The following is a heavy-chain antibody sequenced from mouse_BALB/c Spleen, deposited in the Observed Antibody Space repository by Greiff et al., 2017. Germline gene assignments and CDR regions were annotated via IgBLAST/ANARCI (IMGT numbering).Heavy chain of an antibody. D-gene: IGHD2-4*01. J-gene: IGHJ3*01. V-gene: IGHV5-9-4*01. CDR3: ARDRDYDEAWFAY. Sequence: EVNVVESGGGLVKPGGSLKLSCAASGFTFSSYAMSWVRQSPEKRLEWVAEISSGGSYTYYPDTVTGRFTISRDNAKNTLYLEMSSLRSEDTAMYYCARDRDYDEAWFAYWGQGTLVTVSA. CDR2: ISSGGSYT. CDR1: GFTFSSYA.